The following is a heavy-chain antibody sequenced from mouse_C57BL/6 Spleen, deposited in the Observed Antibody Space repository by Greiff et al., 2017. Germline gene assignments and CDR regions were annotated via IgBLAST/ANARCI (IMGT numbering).Heavy chain of an antibody. Sequence: EVKLVESGGGLVKPGGSLKLSCAASGFTFSDYGMHWVRQAPEKGLEWVAYISSGSSTIYYADTVKGRFTISRDNATNTLFLQMTSLRSEDTAMYYCARQIGDGDDYWGQGTTLTVSS. D-gene: IGHD3-3*01. J-gene: IGHJ2*01. CDR3: ARQIGDGDDY. CDR1: GFTFSDYG. CDR2: ISSGSSTI. V-gene: IGHV5-17*01.